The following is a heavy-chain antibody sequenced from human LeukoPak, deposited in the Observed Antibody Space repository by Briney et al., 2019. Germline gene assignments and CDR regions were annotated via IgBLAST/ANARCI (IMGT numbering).Heavy chain of an antibody. Sequence: GGSLRLSCAASGFTFSNFGFHWVRQAPGKGLEWVAIIRYDGSNKYYADSVKGRFTISRDNSQNTLDLQMNSLRAEDTAVYYCAKDPYSSGWYYFDYWGQGTLVTVSS. CDR3: AKDPYSSGWYYFDY. CDR2: IRYDGSNK. CDR1: GFTFSNFG. V-gene: IGHV3-30*02. D-gene: IGHD6-19*01. J-gene: IGHJ4*02.